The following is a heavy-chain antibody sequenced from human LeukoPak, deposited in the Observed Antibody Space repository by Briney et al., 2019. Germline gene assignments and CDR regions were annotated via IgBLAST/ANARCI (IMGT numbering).Heavy chain of an antibody. V-gene: IGHV3-21*01. J-gene: IGHJ4*02. CDR2: ISSSSGYI. Sequence: GGSLRLSCAASGFTFNSYSMNWVRQAPGKGLEWVSSISSSSGYIYYADSVKGRFTISRDNAKNSLYLQMNSLRAEDTAVYYCARDQGTPGPSHFDYWGQGTLVTVSS. D-gene: IGHD2-15*01. CDR1: GFTFNSYS. CDR3: ARDQGTPGPSHFDY.